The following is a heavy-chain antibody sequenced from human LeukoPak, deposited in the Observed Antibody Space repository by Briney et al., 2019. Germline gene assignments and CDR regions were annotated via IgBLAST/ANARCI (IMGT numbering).Heavy chain of an antibody. V-gene: IGHV3-72*01. J-gene: IGHJ4*02. CDR3: AKDAVRYGSGSSAY. Sequence: GGSLRLSCAASGFTFSDRYMDWVRQAPGKGLEWVGRTRNKADSYITEYAASVKGRFTISRDNSRNSLYLQMNSLKTEDTAVYYCAKDAVRYGSGSSAYWGQGTLVTVSS. CDR1: GFTFSDRY. CDR2: TRNKADSYIT. D-gene: IGHD3-10*01.